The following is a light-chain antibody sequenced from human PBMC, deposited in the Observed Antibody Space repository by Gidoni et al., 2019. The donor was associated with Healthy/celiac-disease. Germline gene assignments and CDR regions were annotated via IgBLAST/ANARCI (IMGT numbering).Light chain of an antibody. CDR2: WAS. Sequence: DIVMTQSPDSLAVSLGEGATINCKSSQSVLYSSNNKNYLAWYQQKPGQPPKLLIYWASTRESGVPDRFSGSGSATDFTPTISSLQAEDVAVYYCQQYYSTPQWTFGQGTKVEIK. CDR3: QQYYSTPQWT. V-gene: IGKV4-1*01. CDR1: QSVLYSSNNKNY. J-gene: IGKJ1*01.